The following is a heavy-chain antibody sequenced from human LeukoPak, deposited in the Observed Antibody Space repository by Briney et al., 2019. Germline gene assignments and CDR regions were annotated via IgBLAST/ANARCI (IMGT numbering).Heavy chain of an antibody. D-gene: IGHD3-22*01. J-gene: IGHJ4*02. CDR3: AGTDDSSGYYINRGESVVDY. CDR1: GHTFTGYY. V-gene: IGHV1-2*02. Sequence: ASVKVSCKASGHTFTGYYMHWVRQAPGQGLEWMGWINPNSGGTNYAQKFQGRVTMTRDTSISTAYMELSRLRSDDTAVYYCAGTDDSSGYYINRGESVVDYWGQGTLVTVSS. CDR2: INPNSGGT.